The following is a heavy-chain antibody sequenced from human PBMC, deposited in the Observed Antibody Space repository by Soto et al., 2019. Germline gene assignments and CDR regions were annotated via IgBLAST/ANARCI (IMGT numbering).Heavy chain of an antibody. J-gene: IGHJ4*02. Sequence: QVQLVQSGAEVKKPGSSVKVSCKASGYTFTSYGINWVRQAPGQGLEWMGWISAYNGNTNYAQKLQGRVTMTTDTSTTTAYMELRSLRSDDTAVYYCARDHCSSIGCYTAVDYWGQGTLVTVSS. V-gene: IGHV1-18*04. CDR1: GYTFTSYG. CDR3: ARDHCSSIGCYTAVDY. CDR2: ISAYNGNT. D-gene: IGHD2-2*02.